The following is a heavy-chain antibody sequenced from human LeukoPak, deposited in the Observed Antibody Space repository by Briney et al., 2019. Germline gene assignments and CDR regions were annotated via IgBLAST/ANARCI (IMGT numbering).Heavy chain of an antibody. V-gene: IGHV4-31*03. D-gene: IGHD6-19*01. Sequence: PSETLSLTCTVSGGSISSGGYYWSWIRQHPGKGLEWIGYIYYSGSTYYNPSLKSRVTISVDTSKNQFSLKLSSVTAADTAVYYCARTAGYSSGRWAGHWFDPWGQGTLVTVSS. CDR2: IYYSGST. CDR1: GGSISSGGYY. J-gene: IGHJ5*02. CDR3: ARTAGYSSGRWAGHWFDP.